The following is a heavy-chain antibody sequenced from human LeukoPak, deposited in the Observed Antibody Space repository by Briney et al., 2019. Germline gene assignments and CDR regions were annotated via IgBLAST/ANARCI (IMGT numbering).Heavy chain of an antibody. V-gene: IGHV4-61*02. CDR2: IYTSRST. Sequence: SETLSLTCTVSGGGVSISSGNDYWSWMRQPAGKGLEWIGRIYTSRSTNYNPSLKSRLTMSIDTSKNQFSLRLRSMTAADTAVYYCARALPGDLYFDSWGQGTLVTVSS. D-gene: IGHD7-27*01. CDR3: ARALPGDLYFDS. J-gene: IGHJ4*02. CDR1: GGGVSISSGNDY.